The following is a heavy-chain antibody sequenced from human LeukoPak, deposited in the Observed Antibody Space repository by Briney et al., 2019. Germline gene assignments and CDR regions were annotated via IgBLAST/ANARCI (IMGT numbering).Heavy chain of an antibody. D-gene: IGHD3-3*01. CDR2: IYYSGST. J-gene: IGHJ5*02. CDR1: GGSISSYY. V-gene: IGHV4-59*01. CDR3: ARQMYYDFWSGYYLFDP. Sequence: PSETLSLTCTVSGGSISSYYWSWIRQPPGKGLEWIGYIYYSGSTNYNPSLKSRVTISVKTSKNQFSLKLSSVTAADTAVYYCARQMYYDFWSGYYLFDPWGQGTLVTVSS.